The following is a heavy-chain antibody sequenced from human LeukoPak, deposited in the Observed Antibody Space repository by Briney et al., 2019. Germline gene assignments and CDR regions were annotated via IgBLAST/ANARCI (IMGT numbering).Heavy chain of an antibody. D-gene: IGHD5-12*01. CDR2: IYTSGST. Sequence: SSETLSLTCTVSGGSISSYYWSWIRQPAGKGLEWIGRIYTSGSTNYNPSLKSRVTMSVDTSKNQFSLKLSSVTAADTAVYYCAREPLARGYSGYDGGDTFDYWDQGTLVTVSS. CDR1: GGSISSYY. CDR3: AREPLARGYSGYDGGDTFDY. V-gene: IGHV4-4*07. J-gene: IGHJ4*02.